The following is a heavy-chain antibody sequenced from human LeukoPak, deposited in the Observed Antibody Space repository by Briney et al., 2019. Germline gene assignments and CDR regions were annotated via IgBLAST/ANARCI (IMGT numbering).Heavy chain of an antibody. J-gene: IGHJ5*02. CDR2: IYYSGSS. CDR1: GGSISSHY. Sequence: SETLSLTCTVSGGSISSHYWSWLRQPPGKGLEWLGYIYYSGSSKYNPSLKSRVTISVDTSKNQFSLKLSSVTAADTAVYYCARLYDSSGYTNWLDPWGQGTLVTVSS. CDR3: ARLYDSSGYTNWLDP. V-gene: IGHV4-59*11. D-gene: IGHD3-22*01.